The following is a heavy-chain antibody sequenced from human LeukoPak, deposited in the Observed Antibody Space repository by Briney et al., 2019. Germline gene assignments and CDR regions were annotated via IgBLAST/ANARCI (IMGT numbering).Heavy chain of an antibody. CDR3: ARGGPKTVTTSWYFDL. Sequence: PGGSLRLSCAASGFTFSSYAMHWVRQAPGKGLEWVAVISYDGSNKYYADSAKGRFTISRDNSKNTLYLQMNSLRAEDTAVYYCARGGPKTVTTSWYFDLWGRGTLVTVSS. CDR2: ISYDGSNK. CDR1: GFTFSSYA. D-gene: IGHD4-17*01. V-gene: IGHV3-30-3*01. J-gene: IGHJ2*01.